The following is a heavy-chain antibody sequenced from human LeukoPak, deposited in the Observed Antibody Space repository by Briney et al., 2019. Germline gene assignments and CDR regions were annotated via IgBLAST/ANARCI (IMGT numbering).Heavy chain of an antibody. V-gene: IGHV3-30*02. D-gene: IGHD3-10*01. CDR1: GFTFSSYG. Sequence: GGSLRLSCAASGFTFSSYGMHWVRQAPGKGLEWVAFIRYDGSNKYYADSVKGRFTISRDNSKNTLYLQMNSLRAEDTAVYYCAKGKTMVRGVIKAHNFDYWGQGTLVTVSS. J-gene: IGHJ4*02. CDR2: IRYDGSNK. CDR3: AKGKTMVRGVIKAHNFDY.